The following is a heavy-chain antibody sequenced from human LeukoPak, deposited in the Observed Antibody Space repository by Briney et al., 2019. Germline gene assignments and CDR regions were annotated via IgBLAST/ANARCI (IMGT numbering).Heavy chain of an antibody. CDR3: ARGYYDTDVAFDI. D-gene: IGHD3-22*01. Sequence: PSETLSLTCTVSGGSISSYYWSWIRQPPGKGLEWIGYIYYSGSTNYNPSLKSRVPISVDTSKNQFSLKLSSVTAADTAVYYCARGYYDTDVAFDIWGQGTMVTVSS. V-gene: IGHV4-59*01. J-gene: IGHJ3*02. CDR2: IYYSGST. CDR1: GGSISSYY.